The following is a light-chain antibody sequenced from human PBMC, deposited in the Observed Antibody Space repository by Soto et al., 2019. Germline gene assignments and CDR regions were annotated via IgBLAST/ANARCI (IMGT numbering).Light chain of an antibody. J-gene: IGKJ1*01. CDR1: QSVSYW. V-gene: IGKV1-5*01. CDR3: QQYKSYPWT. CDR2: DAS. Sequence: EIQMTQSPSTLSASVGDRFTITCRASQSVSYWLAWYQQKPGKAPKLLVHDASTLLSGVPSRFSGSVSGTEFILTIGSLQPDYFATYYCQQYKSYPWTFGQGTKV.